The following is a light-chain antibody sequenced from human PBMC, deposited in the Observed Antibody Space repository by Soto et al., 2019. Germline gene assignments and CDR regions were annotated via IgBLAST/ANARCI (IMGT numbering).Light chain of an antibody. J-gene: IGKJ1*01. CDR1: QSVRDSH. CDR2: ETS. V-gene: IGKV3-20*01. Sequence: EIVLTQSPGTLSLSPGERATLSCRASQSVRDSHLSWYQQKPGQAPSLLIYETSSRATGIPDSFRGSGSGTEFALTITRVEPEDGAMYFCQQYGSSPGTFGQGTKVEI. CDR3: QQYGSSPGT.